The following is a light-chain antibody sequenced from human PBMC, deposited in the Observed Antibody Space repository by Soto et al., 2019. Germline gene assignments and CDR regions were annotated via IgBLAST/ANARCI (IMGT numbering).Light chain of an antibody. CDR1: QSFSSSY. Sequence: EIVLTQSPGTLSLSPGERATLSCRASQSFSSSYLAWYQQKPGQAPRLLIYGASSRATGIPDRFSGSGSGTDFTLIISRLEPEDFAVFYCHQYGSSPRTFGQGTKVDIK. CDR2: GAS. J-gene: IGKJ1*01. CDR3: HQYGSSPRT. V-gene: IGKV3-20*01.